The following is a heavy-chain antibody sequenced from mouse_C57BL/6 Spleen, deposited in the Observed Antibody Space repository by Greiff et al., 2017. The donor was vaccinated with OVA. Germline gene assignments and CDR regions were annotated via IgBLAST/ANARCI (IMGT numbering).Heavy chain of an antibody. D-gene: IGHD1-1*01. J-gene: IGHJ3*01. CDR2: IYPGDGDT. V-gene: IGHV1-80*01. Sequence: VQLQESGAELVKPGASVKISCKASGYAFSSYWMNWVKQRPGKGLEWIGQIYPGDGDTNYNGKFKGKATLTADKSSSTAYMQLSSLTSEDSAVYFCASYYYGSTPFAYWGQGTLVTVSA. CDR1: GYAFSSYW. CDR3: ASYYYGSTPFAY.